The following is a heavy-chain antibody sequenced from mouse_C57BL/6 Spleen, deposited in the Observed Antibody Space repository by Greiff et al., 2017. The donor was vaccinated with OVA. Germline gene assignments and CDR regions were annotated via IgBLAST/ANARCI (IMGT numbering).Heavy chain of an antibody. CDR1: GYTFTSYW. D-gene: IGHD2-1*01. V-gene: IGHV1-64*01. CDR2: IHPNSGST. Sequence: QVQLQQPGAELVKPGASVTLSCKASGYTFTSYWMHWVKQRPGQGLEWIGMIHPNSGSTNYNEKFKSKATLTVDKSSNTAYMQLSSLTSEDSAVYYCARWELRYWYLDVWGKGTTVTVSS. CDR3: ARWELRYWYLDV. J-gene: IGHJ1*03.